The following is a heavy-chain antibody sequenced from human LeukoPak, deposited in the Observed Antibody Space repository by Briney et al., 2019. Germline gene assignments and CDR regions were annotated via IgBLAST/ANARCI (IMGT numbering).Heavy chain of an antibody. J-gene: IGHJ4*02. D-gene: IGHD6-6*01. CDR3: ARVSSIAPRGYFDF. CDR1: GFTFSSYA. V-gene: IGHV3-64*01. CDR2: ISSNGGST. Sequence: GGSLRLSCAASGFTFSSYAIHWVRLAPGKGLEYVSSISSNGGSTDYANSVKGRFTISRDNSKNTLYLQMGSLRTVDMAVYYCARVSSIAPRGYFDFWGQGTLVTVSS.